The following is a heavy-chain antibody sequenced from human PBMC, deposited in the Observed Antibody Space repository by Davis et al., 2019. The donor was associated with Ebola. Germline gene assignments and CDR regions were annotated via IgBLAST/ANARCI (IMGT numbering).Heavy chain of an antibody. CDR2: ISWNSGFI. D-gene: IGHD3-10*01. Sequence: GGSLRLSCAASGFTFDDYAMHWVRQAPGKGLEWVSGISWNSGFIGYADSVKGRFTISRDNAKNSLYLQMNSLRAEDTALYYCAKSRGGYYYYGMDVWGQGTTVTVSS. V-gene: IGHV3-9*01. J-gene: IGHJ6*02. CDR1: GFTFDDYA. CDR3: AKSRGGYYYYGMDV.